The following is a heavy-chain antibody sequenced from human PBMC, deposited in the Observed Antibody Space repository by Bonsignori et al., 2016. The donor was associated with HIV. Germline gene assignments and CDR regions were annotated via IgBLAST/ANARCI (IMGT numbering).Heavy chain of an antibody. D-gene: IGHD3-10*01. CDR3: ARVRHNWFDP. Sequence: GSLRLSCTVSDGAITTNYFWGWIRQPPGKGLEWIGSIHYSGSTDYASSLEGRLTLSVDASKNQFSLKMNYVTAADTAVYYCARVRHNWFDPWGQGIQVTVSS. V-gene: IGHV4-39*07. CDR1: DGAITTNYF. CDR2: IHYSGST. J-gene: IGHJ5*02.